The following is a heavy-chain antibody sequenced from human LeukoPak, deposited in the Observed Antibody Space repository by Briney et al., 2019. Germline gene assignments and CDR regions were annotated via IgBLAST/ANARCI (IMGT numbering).Heavy chain of an antibody. D-gene: IGHD5-18*01. CDR2: ISWNSGSI. CDR1: GYTFDDYA. J-gene: IGHJ4*02. V-gene: IGHV3-9*01. CDR3: AKGHTYDLGESYLDF. Sequence: GRSLRLSCEASGYTFDDYAMHWVRQAPGKGLEWVSAISWNSGSIGYADSVKGRFTISRDNGKNSLYLQMNSLGTEDTALYYCAKGHTYDLGESYLDFWGQGTLVSVSS.